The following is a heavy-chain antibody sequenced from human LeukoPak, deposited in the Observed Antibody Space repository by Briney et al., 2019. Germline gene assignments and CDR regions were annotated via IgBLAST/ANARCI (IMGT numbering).Heavy chain of an antibody. CDR3: AKDHPPSIAVAGTGDWYFDL. V-gene: IGHV3-30*18. CDR2: ISYDGSNK. CDR1: GFTFSSYG. D-gene: IGHD6-19*01. Sequence: GGSLRLSCAASGFTFSSYGMHWVRQAPGKGLEWVAVISYDGSNKHYADSVKGRFTISRDNSKNTLYLQMNSLRAEDTAVYYCAKDHPPSIAVAGTGDWYFDLWGRGTLVTVSS. J-gene: IGHJ2*01.